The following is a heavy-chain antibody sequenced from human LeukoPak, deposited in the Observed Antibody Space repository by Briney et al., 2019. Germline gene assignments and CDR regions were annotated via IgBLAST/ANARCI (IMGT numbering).Heavy chain of an antibody. CDR3: AKDFYGSGSYLGLSYMDV. J-gene: IGHJ6*03. D-gene: IGHD3-10*01. CDR1: GFTFSSYA. Sequence: GGSLRLSCAASGFTFSSYAMHWVRQAPGKGLEWVSDISWNSGSIGYADSVKGRFTISRDNAKNSLYLQMNSLRAEDTALYYCAKDFYGSGSYLGLSYMDVWGKGTTVTISS. CDR2: ISWNSGSI. V-gene: IGHV3-9*01.